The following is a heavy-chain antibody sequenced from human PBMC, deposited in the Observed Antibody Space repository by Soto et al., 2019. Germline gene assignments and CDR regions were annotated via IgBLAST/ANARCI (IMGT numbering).Heavy chain of an antibody. V-gene: IGHV2-5*02. CDR1: GFSLSTSGVG. J-gene: IGHJ5*02. CDR3: AHSGKIMRGPNWFDP. CDR2: IYWDDDK. Sequence: QITLKESGPTLVKPTQTLTLTCTFSGFSLSTSGVGVGWIRQPPGKALEWLALIYWDDDKRYSPSLKSRLTITKDTSKNQVVLTMTNTDPVDTATYYCAHSGKIMRGPNWFDPWGQGTLVTVSS. D-gene: IGHD2-15*01.